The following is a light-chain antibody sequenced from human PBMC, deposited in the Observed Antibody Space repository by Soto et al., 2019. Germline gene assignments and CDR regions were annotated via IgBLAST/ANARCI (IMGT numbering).Light chain of an antibody. V-gene: IGLV1-40*01. Sequence: QSVLTQPPSVSGAPGQRVTIPCAGSSSNIGAGFDVHWYQQLPGTAPKLLIYGDINRPSGVPDRFSGSRSGNTASLAITGLQAEDEADYYCQSYDSSLSAPYVFGTGTKVTVL. CDR1: SSNIGAGFD. CDR3: QSYDSSLSAPYV. J-gene: IGLJ1*01. CDR2: GDI.